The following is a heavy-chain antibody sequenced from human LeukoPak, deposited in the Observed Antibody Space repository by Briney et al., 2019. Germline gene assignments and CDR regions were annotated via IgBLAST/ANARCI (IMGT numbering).Heavy chain of an antibody. Sequence: GASVKVSCKASGGTFSSYAISWVRQAPGQGLEWMGRIIPILGVANYAQKFQGRVTITADKSTSTVNMELSGLRSEDTAMYYCARGTGIVGATSFDYWGQGALVTVSS. CDR1: GGTFSSYA. CDR2: IIPILGVA. V-gene: IGHV1-69*04. D-gene: IGHD1-26*01. CDR3: ARGTGIVGATSFDY. J-gene: IGHJ4*02.